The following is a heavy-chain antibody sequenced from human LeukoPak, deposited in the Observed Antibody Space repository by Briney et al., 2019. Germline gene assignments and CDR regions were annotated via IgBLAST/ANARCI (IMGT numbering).Heavy chain of an antibody. J-gene: IGHJ4*02. V-gene: IGHV3-74*01. D-gene: IGHD3-9*01. CDR3: ARDNDLLRYFDWPLDY. CDR2: INSDGSRT. CDR1: GFTFDDYA. Sequence: GGSLRLSCAASGFTFDDYAMHWVRQAPGKGLVWVSRINSDGSRTNYADSVKGRFTISRDNVKNTLYLQMSSLRAEDTAVYYCARDNDLLRYFDWPLDYWGQGTLVTVSS.